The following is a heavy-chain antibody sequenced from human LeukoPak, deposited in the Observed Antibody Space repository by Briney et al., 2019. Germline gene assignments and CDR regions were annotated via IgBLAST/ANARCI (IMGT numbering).Heavy chain of an antibody. V-gene: IGHV3-30*18. CDR2: ISYDGSNK. CDR1: GFTVSSNY. D-gene: IGHD3-10*02. CDR3: AELGITMIGGV. Sequence: GGSLRLSCAASGFTVSSNYMSWVRQAPGKGLEWVAVISYDGSNKYYADSVKGRFTISRDNSKNTLYLQMNSLRAEDTAVYYCAELGITMIGGVWGKGTTVTISS. J-gene: IGHJ6*04.